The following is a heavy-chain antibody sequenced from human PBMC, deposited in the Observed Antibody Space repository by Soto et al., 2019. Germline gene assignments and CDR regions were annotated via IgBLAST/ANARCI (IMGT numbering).Heavy chain of an antibody. CDR1: GGTFSSYA. CDR3: ARHLPDNHDYGDYGLSYWFDY. Sequence: ASVKVSCKASGGTFSSYAITWVRQAPGQGLEWMGGIIPIFGTANYAQKFQGRVTITADESTSTAYMELSSLRSEDTAVYYCARHLPDNHDYGDYGLSYWFDYWGQGTLVTVSS. D-gene: IGHD4-17*01. J-gene: IGHJ4*02. V-gene: IGHV1-69*13. CDR2: IIPIFGTA.